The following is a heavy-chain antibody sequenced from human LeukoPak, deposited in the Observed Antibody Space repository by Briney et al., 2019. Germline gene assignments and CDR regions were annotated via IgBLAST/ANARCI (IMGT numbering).Heavy chain of an antibody. J-gene: IGHJ5*02. CDR1: GGSISSGDYY. Sequence: PSETLSLTCTVSGGSISSGDYYWSWIRQSPGEGLEWIGYIYYSGSTYYNPSLKSRVTISVDTSKNQFSLKLSSVTAADTAVYYCAREHYYGSGSYYGRSGWFDPWGQGTLVTVSS. CDR2: IYYSGST. D-gene: IGHD3-10*01. V-gene: IGHV4-30-4*01. CDR3: AREHYYGSGSYYGRSGWFDP.